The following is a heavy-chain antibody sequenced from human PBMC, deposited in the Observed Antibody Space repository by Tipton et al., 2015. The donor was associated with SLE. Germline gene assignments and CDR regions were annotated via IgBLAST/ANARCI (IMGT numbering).Heavy chain of an antibody. V-gene: IGHV3-7*03. J-gene: IGHJ2*01. CDR2: IKQDGSDK. Sequence: GSLRLSCAASGFTFSSYWMTWVRQAPGKGLEWVANIKQDGSDKYYVDSVKGRFTISRDNAKNSLYLQMNSLRAEDTAVYYCARVKEQWLVGRGYFDLWGRGTLVTVSS. CDR1: GFTFSSYW. D-gene: IGHD6-19*01. CDR3: ARVKEQWLVGRGYFDL.